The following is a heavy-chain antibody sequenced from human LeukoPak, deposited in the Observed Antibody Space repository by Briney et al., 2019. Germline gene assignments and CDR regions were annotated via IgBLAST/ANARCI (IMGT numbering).Heavy chain of an antibody. D-gene: IGHD6-13*01. CDR1: GFTFSSYS. J-gene: IGHJ4*02. CDR3: ARSRKIAAAGSN. Sequence: GVSLRLSCAASGFTFSSYSMNWVRQAPGKGLEWVSSISSSSSYIYYADSVKGRFTISRDNAKNSLYLQMNSLRAEDTAVYYCARSRKIAAAGSNWGQGTLVTVSS. V-gene: IGHV3-21*01. CDR2: ISSSSSYI.